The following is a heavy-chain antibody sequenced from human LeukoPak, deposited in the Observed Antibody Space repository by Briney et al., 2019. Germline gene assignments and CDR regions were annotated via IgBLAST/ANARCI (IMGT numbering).Heavy chain of an antibody. CDR3: ARGWVWFYSNYEDAFDI. CDR1: GGSISSGSYY. Sequence: PSQTLSLTCTVSGGSISSGSYYWSWIRQPAGKGLEWIGRIYTSGSTNYNPSLKSRVTISVDTSKNQFSLKLSSVTAADTAVYYCARGWVWFYSNYEDAFDIWGQGTMVTVSS. J-gene: IGHJ3*02. CDR2: IYTSGST. V-gene: IGHV4-61*02. D-gene: IGHD4-11*01.